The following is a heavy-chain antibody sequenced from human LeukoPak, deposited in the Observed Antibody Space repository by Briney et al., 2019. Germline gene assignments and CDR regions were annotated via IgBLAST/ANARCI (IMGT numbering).Heavy chain of an antibody. D-gene: IGHD5-12*01. Sequence: ASVKVSCKASGYTFTGYYMHWVRQAPGQGLEWMGWINPNSGGTNFAQKFQGRVTMTRDTSISTAYMELSRLRSDDTAAYYCAREVYSGYDSFGYWGQGTLDTVSS. CDR1: GYTFTGYY. CDR2: INPNSGGT. J-gene: IGHJ4*02. V-gene: IGHV1-2*02. CDR3: AREVYSGYDSFGY.